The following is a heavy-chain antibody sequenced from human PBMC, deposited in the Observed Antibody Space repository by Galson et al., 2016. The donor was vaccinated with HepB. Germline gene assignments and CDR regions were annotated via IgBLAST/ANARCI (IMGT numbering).Heavy chain of an antibody. Sequence: SVKVSCKASGYTYTDYYVHWVRQAPGLGLEWMGRINSNSGEANYAQRFQGRFTMTRDTSISTTYMEIGRLRSDDTAIYYCVRGDVVVVPAEYNWFDPWGEGTLVTASS. V-gene: IGHV1-2*06. CDR2: INSNSGEA. D-gene: IGHD2-2*01. CDR3: VRGDVVVVPAEYNWFDP. J-gene: IGHJ5*02. CDR1: GYTYTDYY.